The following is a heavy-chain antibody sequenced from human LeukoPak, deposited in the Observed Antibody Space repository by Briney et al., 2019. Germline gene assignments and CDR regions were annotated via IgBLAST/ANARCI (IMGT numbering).Heavy chain of an antibody. D-gene: IGHD2-21*01. J-gene: IGHJ3*02. V-gene: IGHV4-59*12. CDR3: ARGAYSFDT. CDR1: GGSISSYY. Sequence: PSETLSLTCTVSGGSISSYYWNWIRQPPGKGLEWIGYIYYSGNTNYNPSLKSRVTMSVDTSKNQFSLNLTSVTAADTAVYYCARGAYSFDTWGQGTVVTVSS. CDR2: IYYSGNT.